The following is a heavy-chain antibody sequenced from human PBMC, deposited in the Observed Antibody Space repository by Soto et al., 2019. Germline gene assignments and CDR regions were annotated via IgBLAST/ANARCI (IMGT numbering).Heavy chain of an antibody. D-gene: IGHD5-18*01. Sequence: SVKVSCKASGGTFSSYAISWVRQAPGQGLEWMGGIIPIFGTANYAQKFQGRVTITADESTSTAYLELSSLRSEDTAVYYCARDLFSVAAMVTRGNNWFDPWGQGTLVTVSS. CDR1: GGTFSSYA. CDR3: ARDLFSVAAMVTRGNNWFDP. CDR2: IIPIFGTA. V-gene: IGHV1-69*13. J-gene: IGHJ5*02.